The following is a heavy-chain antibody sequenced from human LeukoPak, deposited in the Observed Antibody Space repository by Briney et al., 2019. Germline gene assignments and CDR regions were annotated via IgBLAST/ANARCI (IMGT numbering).Heavy chain of an antibody. CDR2: IRYDGSNK. D-gene: IGHD6-13*01. V-gene: IGHV3-30*02. CDR3: AKDEVRGSSSWYGSADY. CDR1: GFTFSSYS. J-gene: IGHJ4*02. Sequence: PGGSLRLSWAASGFTFSSYSMHWVRQAPGKGLGWVAFIRYDGSNKYYADSMKGRFTISRDNSKNTLYLQMNSLRAEHTAVYYCAKDEVRGSSSWYGSADYWGQGTPVTVSS.